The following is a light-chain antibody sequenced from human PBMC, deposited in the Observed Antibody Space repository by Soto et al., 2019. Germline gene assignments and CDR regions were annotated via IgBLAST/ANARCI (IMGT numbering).Light chain of an antibody. CDR3: QQYGTSLP. CDR1: QSVSNNY. Sequence: EIVLTQSPGTLSLSPGERATLSCRASQSVSNNYLAWYQQKPGQAPRLLIYGASSRATGIPDRFSGSGSGTDFTLTISRLEPEDFAVYYCQQYGTSLPFGGGTKVDI. J-gene: IGKJ4*01. V-gene: IGKV3-20*01. CDR2: GAS.